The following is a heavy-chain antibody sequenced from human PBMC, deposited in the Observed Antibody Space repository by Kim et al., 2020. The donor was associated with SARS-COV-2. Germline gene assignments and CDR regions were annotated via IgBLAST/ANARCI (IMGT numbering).Heavy chain of an antibody. CDR2: INPNSGGT. V-gene: IGHV1-2*02. CDR3: ARDPAIYCSSTSCSSGY. J-gene: IGHJ4*02. Sequence: ASVKVSCKASGYTFTGYYMHWVRQAPGQGLEWMGWINPNSGGTNYAQKFQGRVTMTRDTSISTAYMELSRLRSDDTAVYYCARDPAIYCSSTSCSSGYWGQGTLVTVSS. CDR1: GYTFTGYY. D-gene: IGHD2-2*01.